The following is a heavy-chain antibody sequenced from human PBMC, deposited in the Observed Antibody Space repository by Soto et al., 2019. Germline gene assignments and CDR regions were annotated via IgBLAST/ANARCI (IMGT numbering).Heavy chain of an antibody. CDR2: ISATSAKI. D-gene: IGHD3-16*01. J-gene: IGHJ4*02. CDR3: VADSSYGSHLVSHFDQ. Sequence: EVQLVESGGGLVQPGGSLRLSCAASGFKFNYYAMNWVRQVPGKGLEWVSYISATSAKIDYADSVKGRFTISRDNARNSLYLQMNSLRDEDTAVYHCVADSSYGSHLVSHFDQWGRGTLVTVSS. V-gene: IGHV3-48*02. CDR1: GFKFNYYA.